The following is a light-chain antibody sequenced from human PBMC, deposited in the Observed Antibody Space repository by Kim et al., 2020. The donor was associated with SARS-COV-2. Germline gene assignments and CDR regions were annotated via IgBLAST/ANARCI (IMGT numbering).Light chain of an antibody. J-gene: IGKJ2*01. Sequence: SPGERAHLSCRASQSVSSNLAWYQQKPGQAPRLLIYGASTRATGIPARCSGSGSGTEFTLTISSLQSEDFAVYYCQQYNNWPPRYTFGQGTKLEI. V-gene: IGKV3-15*01. CDR1: QSVSSN. CDR2: GAS. CDR3: QQYNNWPPRYT.